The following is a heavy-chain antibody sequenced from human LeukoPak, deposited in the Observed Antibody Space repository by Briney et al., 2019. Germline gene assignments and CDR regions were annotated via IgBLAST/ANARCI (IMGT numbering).Heavy chain of an antibody. Sequence: QPGGSLRLSCAASGFTVSSNYMSWVRQAPGKGLEWVSVIYSGGSTYYADSVKGRFTISRDNSKNTLYLQMNSLRAEDTAVYYCARQVGDASYYDFWSGYSQWFNFAYWGQGTLVTVSS. D-gene: IGHD3-3*01. CDR3: ARQVGDASYYDFWSGYSQWFNFAY. V-gene: IGHV3-66*04. CDR2: IYSGGST. J-gene: IGHJ4*02. CDR1: GFTVSSNY.